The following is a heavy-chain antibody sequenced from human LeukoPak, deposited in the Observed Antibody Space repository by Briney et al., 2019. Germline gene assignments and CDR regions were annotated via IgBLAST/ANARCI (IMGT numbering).Heavy chain of an antibody. J-gene: IGHJ4*02. CDR1: GGSFSGYY. CDR2: INHSGST. Sequence: PSETLSLTCAVYGGSFSGYYWSWIRQPPGKGLEWIGEINHSGSTNYNPSLKSRVTISVDASKNQFSLKLSSVTAADTAVYYCARGGRGRKLYCDYRYYFDYWGQGTLVTVSS. CDR3: ARGGRGRKLYCDYRYYFDY. D-gene: IGHD4-17*01. V-gene: IGHV4-34*01.